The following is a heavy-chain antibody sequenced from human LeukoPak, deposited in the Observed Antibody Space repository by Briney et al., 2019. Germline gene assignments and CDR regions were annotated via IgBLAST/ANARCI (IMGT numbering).Heavy chain of an antibody. Sequence: GGSLRLSCAASGFTFSSYAMSWVRQAPGKGLEWVSAISGTVGSTYYADSVKGRFTISRDNSKNTLYLQMNSLRAEDTAVYYCAKDRGSIAVAGIDYWGQGTLVTVSS. J-gene: IGHJ4*02. CDR3: AKDRGSIAVAGIDY. CDR2: ISGTVGST. D-gene: IGHD6-19*01. V-gene: IGHV3-23*01. CDR1: GFTFSSYA.